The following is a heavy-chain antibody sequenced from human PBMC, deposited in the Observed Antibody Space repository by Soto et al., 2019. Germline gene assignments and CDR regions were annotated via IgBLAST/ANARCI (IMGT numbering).Heavy chain of an antibody. CDR1: GFPFWHYG. Sequence: QVQLVESGGGVVQPGRSLRLSCVGSGFPFWHYGMHWVRQAPGKGLEWVAVIWSDGKKESYADFVKGRFAISRDNFKDTLYLQMNSRRAEDTAGYYCARDRDGGWFHMDVWGQGTTVTVSS. CDR2: IWSDGKKE. CDR3: ARDRDGGWFHMDV. V-gene: IGHV3-33*01. J-gene: IGHJ6*02. D-gene: IGHD6-19*01.